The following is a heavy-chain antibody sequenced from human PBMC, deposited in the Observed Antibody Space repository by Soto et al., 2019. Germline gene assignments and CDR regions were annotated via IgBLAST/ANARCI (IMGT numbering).Heavy chain of an antibody. CDR3: ARDYYRFNSGYGFSMDV. D-gene: IGHD5-12*01. V-gene: IGHV3-23*01. Sequence: PGGSLRLSCAASGFTFSSYAMSWVRQAPGKGLEWVSVISGSGGSTFYADSVTGRFTISRDNSKNTLFLQMNDLRAEDTAVYYCARDYYRFNSGYGFSMDVWGQGTTVTVSS. J-gene: IGHJ6*02. CDR1: GFTFSSYA. CDR2: ISGSGGST.